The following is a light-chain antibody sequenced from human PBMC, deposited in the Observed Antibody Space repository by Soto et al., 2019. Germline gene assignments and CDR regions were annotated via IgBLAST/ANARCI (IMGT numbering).Light chain of an antibody. CDR2: DAS. V-gene: IGKV3-20*01. CDR3: QQYGDSPVT. J-gene: IGKJ1*01. CDR1: QSVNFY. Sequence: ELVLTQSPGTLSLSPGERATLSCRASQSVNFYLAWYQQTPGQAPRLLISDASSRATDVPDRFSGSGSGTDFTLTISRLEPEDFAVYYCQQYGDSPVTFGQGTKVDIK.